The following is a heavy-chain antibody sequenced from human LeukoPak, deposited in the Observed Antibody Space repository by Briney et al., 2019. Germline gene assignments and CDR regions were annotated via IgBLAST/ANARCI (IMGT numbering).Heavy chain of an antibody. Sequence: SETLSLTCAVYGGSFSGYYWSWIRQPPGKGLEWIGEINHSGSTNYNPSLKSRVTISVDTSKNQFSLKLSSVTAADTAVYYCARSFWSGYYSSWGQGTMVTVSS. CDR2: INHSGST. J-gene: IGHJ3*01. CDR3: ARSFWSGYYSS. CDR1: GGSFSGYY. V-gene: IGHV4-34*01. D-gene: IGHD3-3*01.